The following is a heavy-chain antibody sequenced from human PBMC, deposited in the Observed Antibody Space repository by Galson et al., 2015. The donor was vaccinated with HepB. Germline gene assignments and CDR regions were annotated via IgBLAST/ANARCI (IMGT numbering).Heavy chain of an antibody. CDR2: FDPEDGET. D-gene: IGHD1-1*01. CDR3: ATVKRLERDDAFDI. CDR1: GYTLTELS. V-gene: IGHV1-24*01. J-gene: IGHJ3*02. Sequence: SVKVSCKVSGYTLTELSMHWVRQAPGKGLEWMGGFDPEDGETIYAQKFQGRVTMTEDTSTDTAYMELSSLRSEDTAVYYCATVKRLERDDAFDIWGQGTVVTVSS.